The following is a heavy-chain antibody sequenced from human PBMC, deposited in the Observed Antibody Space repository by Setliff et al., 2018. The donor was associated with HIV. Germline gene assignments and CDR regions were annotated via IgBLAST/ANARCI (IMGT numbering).Heavy chain of an antibody. CDR2: INPSGGTT. CDR1: GYSFTSYY. J-gene: IGHJ1*01. V-gene: IGHV1-46*01. CDR3: ARDWEARADYYDTSGQAQYFQH. D-gene: IGHD3-22*01. Sequence: ASVKGLCKASGYSFTSYYVHWVRQAPGQGLEWMGIINPSGGTTSYAQKFQGRVTMTRDTSTSTVYMELSSLRSEDTAVYYCARDWEARADYYDTSGQAQYFQHWGQGTLVTVSS.